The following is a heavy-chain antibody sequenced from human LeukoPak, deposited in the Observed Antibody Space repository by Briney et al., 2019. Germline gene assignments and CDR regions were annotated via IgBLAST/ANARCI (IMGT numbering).Heavy chain of an antibody. V-gene: IGHV3-15*01. CDR3: ATDGNHDSSSYYHSPFDY. CDR1: GFTFSSYG. J-gene: IGHJ4*02. Sequence: GGSLRLSCAASGFTFSSYGMHWVRQAPGKGLEWVGRIRSKTDGGTTDYVAPVKGRFTISRDDSENTLYLQMISLKTEDTAVYYCATDGNHDSSSYYHSPFDYWGQGTLVTVSS. CDR2: IRSKTDGGTT. D-gene: IGHD3-22*01.